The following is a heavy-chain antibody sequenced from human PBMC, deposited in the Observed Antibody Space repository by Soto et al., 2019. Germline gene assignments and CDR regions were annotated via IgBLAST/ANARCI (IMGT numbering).Heavy chain of an antibody. CDR3: ARLGSVGVDTAMPRGEDYYYMDV. Sequence: SETLSLTCTVSGGSISSYYWSWIRQPPGKGLEWIGYIYYSGSTNYNPSLKSRVTISVDTSKNQFSLKLSSVTAADTAVYYWARLGSVGVDTAMPRGEDYYYMDVWGKGTTVTVSS. CDR1: GGSISSYY. CDR2: IYYSGST. J-gene: IGHJ6*03. D-gene: IGHD5-18*01. V-gene: IGHV4-59*08.